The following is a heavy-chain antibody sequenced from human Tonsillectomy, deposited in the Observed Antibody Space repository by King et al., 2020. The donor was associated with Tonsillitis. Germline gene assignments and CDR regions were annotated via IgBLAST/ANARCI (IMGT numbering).Heavy chain of an antibody. CDR1: GFTFSSYG. V-gene: IGHV3-33*05. CDR2: ISFDGANT. J-gene: IGHJ4*02. Sequence: VQLVESGGSVVQPGRSLRLSCETSGFTFSSYGMHWVRQAPGQGLEWVATISFDGANTHHTDSVTGRFTISRDNSKNTMYLQMNSLRAEDTAVYYCVGGRLYNVGWGIDHWGQGTLVTVSS. D-gene: IGHD7-27*01. CDR3: VGGRLYNVGWGIDH.